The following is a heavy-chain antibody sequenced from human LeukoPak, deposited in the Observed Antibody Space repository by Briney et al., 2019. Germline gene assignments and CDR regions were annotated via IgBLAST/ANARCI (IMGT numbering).Heavy chain of an antibody. Sequence: GALRLSCAASGFTVSSNYMSWVRQAPGKGLEWVSSISSSSSYIYYADSVKGRFTISRDNAKNSLYLQMNSLRAEDTAVYYCARVDTAMSYAFDIWGQGTMVTVSS. J-gene: IGHJ3*02. CDR3: ARVDTAMSYAFDI. CDR2: ISSSSSYI. D-gene: IGHD5-18*01. V-gene: IGHV3-21*01. CDR1: GFTVSSNY.